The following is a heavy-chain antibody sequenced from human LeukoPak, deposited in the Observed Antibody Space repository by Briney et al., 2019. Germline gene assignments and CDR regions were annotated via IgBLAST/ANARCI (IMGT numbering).Heavy chain of an antibody. D-gene: IGHD2-15*01. Sequence: ASVKVSCKASGYTFTSYDINWVRQATGQGLEWMGWMNPNSGNTGYAQKFQGRVTMTRNTSISTAYMELSSLRSEDTAVYYCVRHLSAGRPAFDIWGQGTMVTVSS. J-gene: IGHJ3*02. CDR1: GYTFTSYD. V-gene: IGHV1-8*01. CDR2: MNPNSGNT. CDR3: VRHLSAGRPAFDI.